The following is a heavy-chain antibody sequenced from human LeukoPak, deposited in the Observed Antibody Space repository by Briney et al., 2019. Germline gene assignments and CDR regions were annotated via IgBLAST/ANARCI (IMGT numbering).Heavy chain of an antibody. D-gene: IGHD7-27*01. Sequence: GGSLRLSCAASGFTFSSYGMHWVRQAPGKGLEWVAVIWYDGSNKYYADSVKGRFTISRDNSKNTLYLQMNSLRAEDTAVYYCARDKELGTFDYWAREPWSPSPQ. V-gene: IGHV3-33*01. CDR1: GFTFSSYG. J-gene: IGHJ4*02. CDR2: IWYDGSNK. CDR3: ARDKELGTFDY.